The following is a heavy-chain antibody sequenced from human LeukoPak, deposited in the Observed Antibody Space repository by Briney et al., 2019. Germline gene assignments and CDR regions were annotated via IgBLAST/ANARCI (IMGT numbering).Heavy chain of an antibody. Sequence: GGSLRLSCAASGFTFSSYTMNWVRQPPGKGLEWVSNIGTSSTTIYYADSVKGRFTISRDNAKNSLYLQMNSLRAEDTAVYYCARDSSGSPKWPLWGQGTLVAVSS. CDR1: GFTFSSYT. V-gene: IGHV3-48*04. D-gene: IGHD1-26*01. CDR2: IGTSSTTI. J-gene: IGHJ4*02. CDR3: ARDSSGSPKWPL.